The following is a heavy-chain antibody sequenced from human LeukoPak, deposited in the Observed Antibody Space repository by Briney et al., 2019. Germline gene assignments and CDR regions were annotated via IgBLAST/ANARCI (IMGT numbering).Heavy chain of an antibody. J-gene: IGHJ6*02. Sequence: GGSLRLSCEASGFTFRSYSMTWVRQAPGKGLEWVSMISSSSSYFYYADSMKGRFTISRDNAKNTLYLDMNSLRAEDTAVYFCAREGGGYDSSGYHPEHYYHYGMDVWGQGTSVTVSS. V-gene: IGHV3-21*06. D-gene: IGHD3-22*01. CDR1: GFTFRSYS. CDR3: AREGGGYDSSGYHPEHYYHYGMDV. CDR2: ISSSSSYF.